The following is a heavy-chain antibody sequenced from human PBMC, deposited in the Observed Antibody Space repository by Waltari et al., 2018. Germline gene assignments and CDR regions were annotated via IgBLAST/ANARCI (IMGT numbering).Heavy chain of an antibody. CDR1: GFTFSSYS. V-gene: IGHV3-21*01. J-gene: IGHJ4*02. CDR3: ARGVAAAGSDY. D-gene: IGHD6-13*01. CDR2: ISSSSSYI. Sequence: EVQLVESGGGLVKPGGSLRLSCAASGFTFSSYSMTWVRQAPGKGLEWVSSISSSSSYIYYADSVKGRFTISRDNAKNSLYLQMNSLRAEDTAVYYCARGVAAAGSDYWGQGTLVTVSS.